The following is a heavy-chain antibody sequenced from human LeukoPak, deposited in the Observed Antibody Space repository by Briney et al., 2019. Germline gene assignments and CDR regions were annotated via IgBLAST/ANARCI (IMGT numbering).Heavy chain of an antibody. CDR3: ARVCSSGRCLDY. CDR2: INHSGST. D-gene: IGHD2-15*01. V-gene: IGHV4-38-2*02. CDR1: GYSISSGYY. J-gene: IGHJ4*02. Sequence: SETLSLTCTVSGYSISSGYYWAWMRQPPGKGLEWIGSINHSGSTYYNPSLKSRVTVSVDTSKNQVSLRLSSVTAADTAVYYCARVCSSGRCLDYWGQETLVTVSS.